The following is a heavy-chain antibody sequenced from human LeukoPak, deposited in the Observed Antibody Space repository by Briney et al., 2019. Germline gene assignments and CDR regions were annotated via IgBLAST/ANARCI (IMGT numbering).Heavy chain of an antibody. V-gene: IGHV3-21*01. CDR1: GFTFSSYS. CDR2: ISSSSSYI. CDR3: ARGGYNWNYGGFNFDC. Sequence: PGGSLRLSCAASGFTFSSYSMNWVRQAPGKGLEWVSSISSSSSYIYYADSVKGRFTIFRDNAKNSLYLQMNSLRAEDTAVYYCARGGYNWNYGGFNFDCWGQGTLVTVSS. J-gene: IGHJ4*02. D-gene: IGHD1-7*01.